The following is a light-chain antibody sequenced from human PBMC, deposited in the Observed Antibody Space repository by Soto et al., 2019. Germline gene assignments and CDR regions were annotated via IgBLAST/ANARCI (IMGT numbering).Light chain of an antibody. CDR1: QSVTRTY. V-gene: IGKV3-20*01. CDR3: QQYGSSPLT. CDR2: GAS. Sequence: EIVLTQSPGTLSLSPGERAALSCRASQSVTRTYLAWYQQRPGQAPRLLIYGASSRATVIPDRFSGSGSGTDFRLTISRLEPEDFAVYYCQQYGSSPLTFGQGTKVEIK. J-gene: IGKJ1*01.